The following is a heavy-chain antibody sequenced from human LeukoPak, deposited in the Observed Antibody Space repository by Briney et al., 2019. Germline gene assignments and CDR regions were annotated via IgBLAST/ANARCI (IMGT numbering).Heavy chain of an antibody. CDR2: ISWNSGSI. Sequence: PGRSLRLSCAASGFTFDDYAMHWVRHAPGKGLEWVSGISWNSGSIGYADSVKGRFTISRDNAKNSLYLQMNSLRAEDTALYYCAKDSSYEVESFQHWGQGTLVTVSS. CDR1: GFTFDDYA. V-gene: IGHV3-9*01. CDR3: AKDSSYEVESFQH. J-gene: IGHJ1*01. D-gene: IGHD2-21*01.